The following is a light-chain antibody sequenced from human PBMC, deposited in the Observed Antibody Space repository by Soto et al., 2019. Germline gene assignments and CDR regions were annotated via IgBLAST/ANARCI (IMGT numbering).Light chain of an antibody. CDR1: QSVSSY. Sequence: EIVLTQSPAILSLSPGERATLSCRASQSVSSYLGWYQHKPGQAPRLLIFDASLRAPDIPARFSGSGSGTDFTLTISSLEPEDFAVYYCHQRGNWPRTFGQGNRLEIK. V-gene: IGKV3-11*01. CDR2: DAS. J-gene: IGKJ2*01. CDR3: HQRGNWPRT.